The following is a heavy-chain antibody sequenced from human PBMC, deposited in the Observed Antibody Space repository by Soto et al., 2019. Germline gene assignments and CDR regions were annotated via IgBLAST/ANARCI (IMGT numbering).Heavy chain of an antibody. CDR1: GFSISTNGVG. CDR3: ARRRRYATSQYYFDY. D-gene: IGHD1-26*01. CDR2: IYWDDEK. J-gene: IGHJ4*02. V-gene: IGHV2-5*02. Sequence: QITLMESGPTLVKPTQTLTLTCTFSGFSISTNGVGVGWIRQPPGKALEWLALIYWDDEKRYSPSLKSRLTITKDTSKNQVVLTMTNVDPVDTATYYCARRRRYATSQYYFDYWGQGTLVTVSS.